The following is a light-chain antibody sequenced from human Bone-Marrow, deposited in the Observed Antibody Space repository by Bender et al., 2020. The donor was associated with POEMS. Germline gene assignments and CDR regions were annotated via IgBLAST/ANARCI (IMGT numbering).Light chain of an antibody. CDR2: DVS. Sequence: QSALTQPASVSGSPGQSITISCTGTSSDVGGYNYVSWYQQHPGKAPKLMIYDVSKRPSGVSNRFSGSKSGNTASLTISGLQAEDEADYYCSSYASSTTVYVVFGGGTKVTVL. CDR3: SSYASSTTVYVV. V-gene: IGLV2-14*01. J-gene: IGLJ2*01. CDR1: SSDVGGYNY.